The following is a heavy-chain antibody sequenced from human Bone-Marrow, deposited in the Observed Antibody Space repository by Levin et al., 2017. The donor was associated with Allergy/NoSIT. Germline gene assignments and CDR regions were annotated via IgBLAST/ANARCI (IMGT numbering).Heavy chain of an antibody. CDR2: VSWDGTIT. CDR1: GFSFNNDA. CDR3: ARRSTNQALDL. Sequence: LSLTCVASGFSFNNDAMHWVRQAPGKGLEWLAVVSWDGTITYYAESVKGRFTISRDNSKNTVYVEVNSLRDEDTAVYFCARRSTNQALDLWGQGTLVTVSS. V-gene: IGHV3-30*04. J-gene: IGHJ3*01. D-gene: IGHD2-8*01.